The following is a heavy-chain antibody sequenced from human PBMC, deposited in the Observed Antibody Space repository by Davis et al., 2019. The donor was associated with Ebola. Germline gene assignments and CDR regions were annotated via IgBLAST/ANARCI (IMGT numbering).Heavy chain of an antibody. J-gene: IGHJ5*02. CDR2: IYWDDDK. D-gene: IGHD2-21*01. CDR1: GFALTTTGVG. Sequence: SGPTLVNPTPTLTLTCTFFGFALTTTGVGVGWIRQPPGKALEWLAVIYWDDDKRYSPSLKSRLTITKDTSKSQVILTLTNVDPVDTATYFCARRYCGRANWPKGSWFDPWGQGTLVTVSS. CDR3: ARRYCGRANWPKGSWFDP. V-gene: IGHV2-5*02.